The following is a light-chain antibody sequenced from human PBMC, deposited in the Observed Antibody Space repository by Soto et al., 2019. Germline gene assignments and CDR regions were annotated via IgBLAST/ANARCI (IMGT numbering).Light chain of an antibody. CDR3: QQYHDWPLT. Sequence: DIVMTQSPVTLSVSPGESATLSCKASQNIESNLAWYQQKPGQSPRLLIYTASTRASGIPARFSGSGYGTEFTLTISSLQSEDFVVYYCQQYHDWPLTFGGGTKVDI. CDR2: TAS. J-gene: IGKJ4*01. CDR1: QNIESN. V-gene: IGKV3-15*01.